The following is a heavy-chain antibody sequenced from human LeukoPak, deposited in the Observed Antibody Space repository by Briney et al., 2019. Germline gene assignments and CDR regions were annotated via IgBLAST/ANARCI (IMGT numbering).Heavy chain of an antibody. V-gene: IGHV4-59*12. Sequence: SETLSLTCTVSGGSISNYYWSWIRQSPGKGLEWIGQIYYSGSSNNNPSLRGRVTMSVDTSKNQFSLKLSSVTAADTAVYYCARDSSGWEGVDFWGQGTLVTVSS. J-gene: IGHJ4*02. CDR2: IYYSGSS. D-gene: IGHD6-19*01. CDR3: ARDSSGWEGVDF. CDR1: GGSISNYY.